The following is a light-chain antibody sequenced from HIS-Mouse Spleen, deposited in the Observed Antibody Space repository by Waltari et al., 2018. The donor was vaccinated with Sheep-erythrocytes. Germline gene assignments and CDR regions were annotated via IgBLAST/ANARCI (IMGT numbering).Light chain of an antibody. CDR1: Y. CDR3: SSYTSSSTWV. J-gene: IGLJ3*02. CDR2: DVS. V-gene: IGLV2-14*03. Sequence: YVSWYQQHPGKAPKLMLYDVSNRPSGVSNPFSGSKSGNTASLTISGLQAEDEADYYCSSYTSSSTWVFGGGTKLTVL.